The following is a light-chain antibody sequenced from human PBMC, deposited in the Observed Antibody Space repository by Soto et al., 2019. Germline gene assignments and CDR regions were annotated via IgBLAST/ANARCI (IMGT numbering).Light chain of an antibody. CDR2: EVH. V-gene: IGLV2-14*01. J-gene: IGLJ1*01. CDR3: SLDTTSSSYV. Sequence: QSVLTQPASVSGSPGQSVTISCTGTSSDVGGYNYVSWYQQHPGTAPKLIIYEVHNRPLGVSNRFSGSKSGNTASLTISGLQAGDEADYFCSLDTTSSSYVFGPGTKGTVL. CDR1: SSDVGGYNY.